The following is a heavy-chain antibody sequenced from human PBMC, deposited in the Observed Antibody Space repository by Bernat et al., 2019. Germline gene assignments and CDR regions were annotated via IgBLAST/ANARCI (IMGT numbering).Heavy chain of an antibody. D-gene: IGHD1-1*01. CDR2: ISTSSGNT. J-gene: IGHJ4*02. V-gene: IGHV1-18*01. CDR3: ATLNGNY. Sequence: QVQVVQSGAEVKKPGASVKVSCKASGYTFTSYGISWVRRAPGQGLEWMGTISTSSGNTHYAQKFQGRVTVTTDTSTSTAYMELRRLRSDDTAVYYCATLNGNYWGQGTLVTVSS. CDR1: GYTFTSYG.